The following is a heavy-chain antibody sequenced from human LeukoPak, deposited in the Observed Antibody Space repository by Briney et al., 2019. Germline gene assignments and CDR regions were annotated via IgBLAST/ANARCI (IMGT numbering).Heavy chain of an antibody. J-gene: IGHJ3*02. CDR1: GFTFSSYA. Sequence: GGSLRLSCAASGFTFSSYAMHWVRQAPGKGLEWVAVISYDGSNKYYADSVKGRFTISRDNSKNTLYLQMNSLRAEDTAVYYCARDKGRVVPAAMNAFDIWGQGTMVTVSS. CDR2: ISYDGSNK. V-gene: IGHV3-30*04. D-gene: IGHD2-2*01. CDR3: ARDKGRVVPAAMNAFDI.